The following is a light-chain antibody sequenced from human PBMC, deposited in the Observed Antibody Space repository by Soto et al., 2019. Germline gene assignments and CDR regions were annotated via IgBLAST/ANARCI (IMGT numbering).Light chain of an antibody. CDR2: RDG. CDR1: SSNIGSHS. V-gene: IGLV1-47*01. Sequence: QSVLTQPPSASGTPGQTVTISCSGSSSNIGSHSVNWYQQLPGTAPKLLIFRDGQRPSGVPARFFGSKSGTSASLAITGLRSEDEADYYCAVWDQSLTGWVFGGGTKLTVL. J-gene: IGLJ3*02. CDR3: AVWDQSLTGWV.